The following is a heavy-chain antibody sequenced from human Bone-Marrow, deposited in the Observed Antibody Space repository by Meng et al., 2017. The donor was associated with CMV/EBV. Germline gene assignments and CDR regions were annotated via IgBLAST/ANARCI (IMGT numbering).Heavy chain of an antibody. CDR3: AKDRSYGFDY. Sequence: GESLKISCAASGFTFNSYGMHWVRQAPGKGLEWVTFTWYDGSNKYYADSVKGRFTISRDNSKNTLYLQMNSLRTEDTAVYYCAKDRSYGFDYWGQGTLVTVSS. V-gene: IGHV3-30*02. J-gene: IGHJ4*02. CDR2: TWYDGSNK. CDR1: GFTFNSYG. D-gene: IGHD4-17*01.